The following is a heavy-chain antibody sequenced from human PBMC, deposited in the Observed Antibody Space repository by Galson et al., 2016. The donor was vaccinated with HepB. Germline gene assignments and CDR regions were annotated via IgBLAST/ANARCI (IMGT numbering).Heavy chain of an antibody. CDR2: INAGNGNP. CDR1: GYTFTSSA. CDR3: ARESLNRPITVPGTIPPGRGQHNWLDP. V-gene: IGHV1-3*01. J-gene: IGHJ5*02. Sequence: SVKVSCKASGYTFTSSAIHWVRQAPGQGLEWMGRINAGNGNPKYSQTFQGRVTITTDTSASTAYVELSSLRPEDTANVYCARESLNRPITVPGTIPPGRGQHNWLDPWGQGTLVSVSS. D-gene: IGHD6-19*01.